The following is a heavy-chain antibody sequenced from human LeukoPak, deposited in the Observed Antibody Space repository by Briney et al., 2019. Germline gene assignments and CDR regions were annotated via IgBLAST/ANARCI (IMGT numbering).Heavy chain of an antibody. V-gene: IGHV4-39*01. CDR2: IYYGENT. D-gene: IGHD3-22*01. CDR1: GDSISSGPYY. Sequence: SETLSLTCTVSGDSISSGPYYWGWIRQPPGKGLEWIGNIYYGENTYYNPSLKSRVTISIDTSNNQFYLKLSSLTAPDTAVYYCARRDDSSGYHKIFDYWGQGTLVTVSS. CDR3: ARRDDSSGYHKIFDY. J-gene: IGHJ4*02.